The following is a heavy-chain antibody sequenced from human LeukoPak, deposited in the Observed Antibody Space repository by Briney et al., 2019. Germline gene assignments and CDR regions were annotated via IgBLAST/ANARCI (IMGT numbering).Heavy chain of an antibody. CDR3: ARDFYVRGIVGDADAFDI. J-gene: IGHJ3*02. Sequence: GGSLRLSCAASGFTFSSYAMSWVRQAPGKGLEWVSAISGSGGSTYYADSVKGRFTISRDNSKNTLYLQMNSLRAEDTAVYYCARDFYVRGIVGDADAFDIWGQGTMVTVSS. V-gene: IGHV3-23*01. D-gene: IGHD1-26*01. CDR1: GFTFSSYA. CDR2: ISGSGGST.